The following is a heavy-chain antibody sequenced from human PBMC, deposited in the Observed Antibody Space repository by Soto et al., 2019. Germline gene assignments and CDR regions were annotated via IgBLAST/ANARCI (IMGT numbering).Heavy chain of an antibody. CDR1: GYTFTSYA. CDR2: INAGNGNT. Sequence: GAPVKASSKASGYTFTSYARHGVRQAPGQRLEWMGWINAGNGNTKYSQKFQGRVTITRDTSASTAYMELSSLRSEDTAVYYCARDLGISMDVWGQGTTVTVS. V-gene: IGHV1-3*01. CDR3: ARDLGISMDV. D-gene: IGHD1-20*01. J-gene: IGHJ6*02.